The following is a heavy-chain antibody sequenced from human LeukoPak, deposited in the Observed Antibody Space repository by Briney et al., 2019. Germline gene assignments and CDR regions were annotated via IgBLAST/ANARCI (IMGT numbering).Heavy chain of an antibody. J-gene: IGHJ4*02. Sequence: ASVKVSCKASGGTFSSYAISWVRQAPGQGLEWMGGIIPIFDTANYAQKFQGRVTITADESTSTAYMELSSLRSEDTAVYYCARVDIGAAYYDGLYYFDYWGQGTLVTVSS. CDR1: GGTFSSYA. CDR3: ARVDIGAAYYDGLYYFDY. CDR2: IIPIFDTA. D-gene: IGHD3-22*01. V-gene: IGHV1-69*13.